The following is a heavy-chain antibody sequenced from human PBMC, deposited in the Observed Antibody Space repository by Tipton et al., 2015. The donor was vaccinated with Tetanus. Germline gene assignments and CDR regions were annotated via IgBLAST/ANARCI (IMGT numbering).Heavy chain of an antibody. CDR2: VHYSGST. CDR3: ARIGWLQQNKPAFDI. D-gene: IGHD6-19*01. CDR1: GGSISSYY. V-gene: IGHV4-59*01. J-gene: IGHJ3*02. Sequence: GLVKPSETLSLTCTVSGGSISSYYWTWIRQPPGRGLEWIGYVHYSGSTNYSPSLRRRVTLSVDTSKNQFSLKLSPVTAADTAVYYCARIGWLQQNKPAFDIWGQGTVVTVSS.